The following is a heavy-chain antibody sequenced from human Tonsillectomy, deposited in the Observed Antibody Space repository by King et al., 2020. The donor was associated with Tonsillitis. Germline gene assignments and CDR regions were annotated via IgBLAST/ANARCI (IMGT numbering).Heavy chain of an antibody. J-gene: IGHJ5*02. CDR3: ASHFNLFTTGCLGTWFAP. D-gene: IGHD2/OR15-2a*01. CDR1: GFTFRNFG. V-gene: IGHV3-33*05. Sequence: VQLVESGGGVVQPGRSLRLSCTASGFTFRNFGFQWVRQAPGKGLEWVALISYDGTEKCYGDSVRGRFTISRDNSRNTLYLQMNSLPGNDTAVYYCASHFNLFTTGCLGTWFAPWSQGTLVTVSS. CDR2: ISYDGTEK.